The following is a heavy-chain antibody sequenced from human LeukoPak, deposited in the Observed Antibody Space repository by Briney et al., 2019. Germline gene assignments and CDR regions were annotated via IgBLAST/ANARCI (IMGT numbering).Heavy chain of an antibody. Sequence: PGRSLRLSCAASGFTFGSYGIYWVRQAPGEGLEWVAGIRYDGSDRSYADPVKGQFTISRDNSKNTVDLQMNSLRAEDTAVYYCARDNWGDGGYYRTLDYWGQGTLVTVSS. J-gene: IGHJ4*02. V-gene: IGHV3-33*01. CDR3: ARDNWGDGGYYRTLDY. CDR1: GFTFGSYG. D-gene: IGHD3-22*01. CDR2: IRYDGSDR.